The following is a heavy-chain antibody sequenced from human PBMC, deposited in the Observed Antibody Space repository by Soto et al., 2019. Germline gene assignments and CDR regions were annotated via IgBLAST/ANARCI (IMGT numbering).Heavy chain of an antibody. D-gene: IGHD3-10*01. CDR1: GGSISSSNW. J-gene: IGHJ6*02. CDR2: IYHSGST. CDR3: ARGDYGSGSYSTDV. Sequence: SETLSLTCAVSGGSISSSNWWSWVRQPPGKGLEWIGEIYHSGSTNYNPSLKSRVTISVDKSKNQFSLKLSSVTAADTAVYYCARGDYGSGSYSTDVWGQGTTVTVSS. V-gene: IGHV4-4*02.